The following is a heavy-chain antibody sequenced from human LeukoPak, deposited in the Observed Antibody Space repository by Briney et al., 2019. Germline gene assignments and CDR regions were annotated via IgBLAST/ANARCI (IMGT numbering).Heavy chain of an antibody. J-gene: IGHJ5*02. CDR3: VRDSSGWYRWFDP. D-gene: IGHD6-19*01. CDR1: GGSISSYY. CDR2: IYYSGGT. V-gene: IGHV4-59*01. Sequence: SETLSLTCTVSGGSISSYYWSWIRQPPGKGLEWMGYIYYSGGTNYNPSLKSGGTISVDTSKNQFSLKMSSATAADTAVYYCVRDSSGWYRWFDPWGQGTLVTVSS.